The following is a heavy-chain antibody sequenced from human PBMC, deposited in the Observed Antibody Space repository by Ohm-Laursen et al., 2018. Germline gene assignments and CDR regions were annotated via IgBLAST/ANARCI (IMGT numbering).Heavy chain of an antibody. CDR2: IRSKAYGGTT. D-gene: IGHD6-6*01. J-gene: IGHJ4*02. CDR3: TSNRSSSGFDY. Sequence: SLRLSCAASGFTFGDYAMSWVRQAPGKGLEWVGFIRSKAYGGTTEYAASVKGRFTISRDDSKSIAYLQMNSLKTEDTAVYYCTSNRSSSGFDYWGQGTLVTVSS. CDR1: GFTFGDYA. V-gene: IGHV3-49*04.